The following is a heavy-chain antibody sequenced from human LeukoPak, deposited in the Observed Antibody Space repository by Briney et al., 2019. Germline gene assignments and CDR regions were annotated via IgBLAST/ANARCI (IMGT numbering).Heavy chain of an antibody. D-gene: IGHD6-13*01. J-gene: IGHJ4*01. CDR2: IKQDGSEK. V-gene: IGHV3-7*01. CDR1: GFTFSSYW. Sequence: GGSLRLSCAVSGFTFSSYWMNWVRQAPGKGLGWVASIKQDGSEKSYVDSVKGRFTISRDNAKNSLYLQMSSLRAEDTAVYYCARDGTAPGLYFDLWGQGTLVTVSS. CDR3: ARDGTAPGLYFDL.